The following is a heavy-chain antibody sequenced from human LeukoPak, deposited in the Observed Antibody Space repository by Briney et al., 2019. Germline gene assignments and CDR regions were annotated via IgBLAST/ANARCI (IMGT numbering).Heavy chain of an antibody. D-gene: IGHD3-10*01. Sequence: GGSLRLSCAASGFTFTNYDMHWIRQAPGKGLEWVSSISSSSSYIYYADSVKGRFTISRDNAKNSLYLQMNSLRAEDTAVYYCARDLNYYGSGSYGAFDIWGQGTMVTVSS. CDR1: GFTFTNYD. CDR3: ARDLNYYGSGSYGAFDI. CDR2: ISSSSSYI. J-gene: IGHJ3*02. V-gene: IGHV3-21*01.